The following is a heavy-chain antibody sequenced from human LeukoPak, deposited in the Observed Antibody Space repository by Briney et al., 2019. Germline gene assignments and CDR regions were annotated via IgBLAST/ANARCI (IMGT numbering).Heavy chain of an antibody. D-gene: IGHD3-10*01. CDR1: GFTFSNYL. CDR3: ARAGSLVRGVIPHDY. J-gene: IGHJ4*02. CDR2: IKQDGFEK. Sequence: GGSLRLSCVASGFTFSNYLMSWVRQAPGKGLQWVANIKQDGFEKYYVDSVKGRFTISRDDASNSLFLQMDSLRAEDTAVYYCARAGSLVRGVIPHDYWGQGTLVTVSS. V-gene: IGHV3-7*01.